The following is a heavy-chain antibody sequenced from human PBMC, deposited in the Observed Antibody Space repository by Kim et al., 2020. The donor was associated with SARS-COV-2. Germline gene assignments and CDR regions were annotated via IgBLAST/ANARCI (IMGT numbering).Heavy chain of an antibody. D-gene: IGHD1-26*01. J-gene: IGHJ4*02. Sequence: GGSLRLSCAASGFTFTNAWMRWVRQAPGKGLEWVGHILSKAAGGTTDYAAPVKDRFSISRDDSKNTLSLQMNSLKTEDTAVYYCTADVPGGGRFFDYWGQGTLVTVSS. CDR2: ILSKAAGGTT. CDR3: TADVPGGGRFFDY. CDR1: GFTFTNAW. V-gene: IGHV3-15*01.